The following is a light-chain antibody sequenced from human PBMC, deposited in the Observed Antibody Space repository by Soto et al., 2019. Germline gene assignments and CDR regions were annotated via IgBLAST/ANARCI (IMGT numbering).Light chain of an antibody. V-gene: IGLV2-23*02. CDR3: CSYVGSSTFLYA. CDR1: SSDVGSYNL. J-gene: IGLJ1*01. CDR2: EDT. Sequence: QSVLTQPASVSGSPGQSITISCTGTSSDVGSYNLVSWYQHHPGKAPKLLIYEDTKRPSGVSNRFSGSKSGNTASLTISGLQSEDEADYYCCSYVGSSTFLYAFGTGTQLTVL.